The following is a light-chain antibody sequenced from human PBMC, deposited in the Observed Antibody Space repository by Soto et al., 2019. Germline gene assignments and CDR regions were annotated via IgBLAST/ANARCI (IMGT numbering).Light chain of an antibody. CDR3: QQYGSSPPRVT. CDR2: GAS. Sequence: EIVLTQSPGTLSLSPGERATLSCRASQSVSSSYLAWYQQKPGQAPRLLIYGASSRATGIPDRFSGSGSGTAFTLTISRLEPEDFAVYYCQQYGSSPPRVTFGQGTRLEIK. CDR1: QSVSSSY. J-gene: IGKJ5*01. V-gene: IGKV3-20*01.